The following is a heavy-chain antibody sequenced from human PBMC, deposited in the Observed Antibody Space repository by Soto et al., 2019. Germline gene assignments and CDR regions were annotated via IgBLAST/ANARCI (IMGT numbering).Heavy chain of an antibody. D-gene: IGHD4-4*01. V-gene: IGHV3-30-3*01. J-gene: IGHJ2*01. CDR3: ARPLWRDDYNWGYFDL. CDR2: ISYDGSNK. Sequence: QVQLVESGGGVVQPGRSLRLSCAASGFTFSSYAMHWVRQAPGKGLEWVAVISYDGSNKYYADSVKGRFTISRDNSKNPLYLTMNSRRAEDTAVYYCARPLWRDDYNWGYFDLWGRGTLVTVSS. CDR1: GFTFSSYA.